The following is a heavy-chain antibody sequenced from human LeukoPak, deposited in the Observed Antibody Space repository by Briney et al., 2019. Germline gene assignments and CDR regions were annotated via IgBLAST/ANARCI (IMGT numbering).Heavy chain of an antibody. CDR3: ATRPASETYFAVFDY. D-gene: IGHD1-26*01. CDR2: ITGSGGST. Sequence: QTGGSLRLSCTASGVTFSSHAMSWVRQAPGKGPEWVSGITGSGGSTYYAESVKGRFTISRDNSKNTLYLQMSGLRVEDTALYFCATRPASETYFAVFDYWGQGTLVTVSS. CDR1: GVTFSSHA. V-gene: IGHV3-23*01. J-gene: IGHJ4*02.